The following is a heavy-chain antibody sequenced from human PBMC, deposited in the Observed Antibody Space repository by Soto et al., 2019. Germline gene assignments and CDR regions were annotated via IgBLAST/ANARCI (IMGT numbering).Heavy chain of an antibody. D-gene: IGHD6-6*01. CDR3: ARRKEHEYSSSFVAFDI. V-gene: IGHV5-51*01. CDR2: IYPGDSDT. CDR1: GYSFTSYW. Sequence: GESLKISCKGSGYSFTSYWIGWVRQMPGKGLEWMGIIYPGDSDTRYSPSFQGQVTISADKSISTAYLQWSSLKASDTAMYYCARRKEHEYSSSFVAFDIWGQGTMVTVSS. J-gene: IGHJ3*02.